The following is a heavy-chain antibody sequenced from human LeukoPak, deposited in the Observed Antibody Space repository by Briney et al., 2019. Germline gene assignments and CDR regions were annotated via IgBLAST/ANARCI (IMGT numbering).Heavy chain of an antibody. D-gene: IGHD1-14*01. J-gene: IGHJ6*02. Sequence: GGSLRLSCAASGFTFSNYAMNWVRQAPGKGLEWVSTIGSSGGSTYYADSVKGRFTISRDNSKNTLYLQMNSLRAEDTAVYYCAKVFGNYDGMDVWGQGTTVTVSS. CDR1: GFTFSNYA. CDR2: IGSSGGST. CDR3: AKVFGNYDGMDV. V-gene: IGHV3-23*01.